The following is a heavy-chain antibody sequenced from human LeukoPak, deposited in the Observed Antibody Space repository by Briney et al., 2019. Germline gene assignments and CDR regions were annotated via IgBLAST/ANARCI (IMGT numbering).Heavy chain of an antibody. CDR3: ARDGQQLAPYAMDF. CDR1: GFRFGSHA. J-gene: IGHJ6*02. Sequence: GGSLRLSCAASGFRFGSHAVHWVRQAPGKGLEWLAQIWYDGSNKYYVDSVKGRFTTSRDNSKNTVYLQMNSLRAEDTAVYFCARDGQQLAPYAMDFWGQGTTVTVSS. CDR2: IWYDGSNK. V-gene: IGHV3-33*01. D-gene: IGHD6-13*01.